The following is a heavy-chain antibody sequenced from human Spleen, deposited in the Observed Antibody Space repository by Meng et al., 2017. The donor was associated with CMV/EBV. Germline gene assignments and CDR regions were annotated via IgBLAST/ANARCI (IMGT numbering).Heavy chain of an antibody. D-gene: IGHD1-14*01. CDR2: INHSGST. CDR1: GGSFSGYY. Sequence: QVQQQQWGARLLEPPETLSLTLRRHGGSFSGYYWTGIRQPPGKGLEWIGEINHSGSTNYNPSLKSRVTISVDTSKNQFSLKLSSVTAADTAVYYCARGVVEPLGGGFDPWGQGTLVTVSS. V-gene: IGHV4-34*01. J-gene: IGHJ5*02. CDR3: ARGVVEPLGGGFDP.